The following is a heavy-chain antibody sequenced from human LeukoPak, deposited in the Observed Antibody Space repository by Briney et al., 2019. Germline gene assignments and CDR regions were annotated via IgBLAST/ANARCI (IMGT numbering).Heavy chain of an antibody. CDR2: ISYDGTNK. J-gene: IGHJ3*02. D-gene: IGHD2-2*02. V-gene: IGHV3-30-3*01. Sequence: GGSLRLSCAASRFTFSNFAMHWVRQAPGKGLEWVAVISYDGTNKYYADSVEGRFTVSRDNYKDTLYLQMASLRADDTALYYCARVDTPSQYTGAFDIWGRGTMVTVSS. CDR1: RFTFSNFA. CDR3: ARVDTPSQYTGAFDI.